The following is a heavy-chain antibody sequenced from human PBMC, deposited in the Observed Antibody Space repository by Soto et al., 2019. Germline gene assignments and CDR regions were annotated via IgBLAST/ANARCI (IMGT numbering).Heavy chain of an antibody. D-gene: IGHD2-2*02. Sequence: SETLSLTCAVYGGSFSGYYWSWIRQPPGKGLEWIGEINHSGSTNSNPSLKSRVTISVDTSKNQFSLKLSSVTAADTAVYYCARIVVVPAAIRLGYYYYYGMDVWGQGTTVTVSS. CDR2: INHSGST. V-gene: IGHV4-34*01. CDR1: GGSFSGYY. J-gene: IGHJ6*02. CDR3: ARIVVVPAAIRLGYYYYYGMDV.